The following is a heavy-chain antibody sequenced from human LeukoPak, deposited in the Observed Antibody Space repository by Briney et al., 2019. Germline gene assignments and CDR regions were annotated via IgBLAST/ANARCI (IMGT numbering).Heavy chain of an antibody. CDR3: ARSGYIAVAGDFDY. V-gene: IGHV4-61*02. CDR1: GGSISSGSYD. J-gene: IGHJ4*02. D-gene: IGHD6-19*01. Sequence: SQTLSLTCTVSGGSISSGSYDWSWIRQPAGKGLEWIGRIYTSGSTNYIPSLNRRVTISVDTSKNQFSLKLSSVTAADTAVDYCARSGYIAVAGDFDYWGQGTLVTVSS. CDR2: IYTSGST.